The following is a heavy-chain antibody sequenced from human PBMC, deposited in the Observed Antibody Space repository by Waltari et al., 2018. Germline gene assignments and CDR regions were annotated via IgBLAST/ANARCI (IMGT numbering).Heavy chain of an antibody. CDR1: GFTFRNFW. CDR3: ARDLYDTGSGDYPGRDF. CDR2: MDSGGSDT. V-gene: IGHV3-74*01. J-gene: IGHJ4*02. D-gene: IGHD1-26*01. Sequence: EVQLVESGGVLVHPGGSLRLSCSASGFTFRNFWMLLFRQAPGKGLVWVSRMDSGGSDTSYAGSVKGRFTISRDNTKNTLYLQMNSLRGEDTGVYYCARDLYDTGSGDYPGRDFWGQGTLVTVAS.